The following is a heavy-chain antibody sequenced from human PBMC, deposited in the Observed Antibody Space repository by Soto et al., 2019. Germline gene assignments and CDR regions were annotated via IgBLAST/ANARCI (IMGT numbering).Heavy chain of an antibody. CDR1: GYTFTGYY. CDR2: INPNSGGT. V-gene: IGHV1-2*02. CDR3: ASRLEGCSGGSCYTTLDY. Sequence: GASVKVSCKASGYTFTGYYMHWVRQAPGQGLEWMGWINPNSGGTNYAQKFQGRVTMTRDTSISTAYMELSRLRSDDTAVYYCASRLEGCSGGSCYTTLDYWGQGTLVT. J-gene: IGHJ4*02. D-gene: IGHD2-15*01.